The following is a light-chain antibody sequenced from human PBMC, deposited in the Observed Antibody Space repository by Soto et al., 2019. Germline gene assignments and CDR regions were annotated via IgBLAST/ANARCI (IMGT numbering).Light chain of an antibody. CDR1: QSVYST. Sequence: EIVMTQSPATLSVSPGERATLSCRASQSVYSTLAWYQQKPGQAPSLLIYPASTRATGIPARFSGSGSGTEFTLTISSLQSEDFAVYYCQQYNKWPLTFGGGTKLEIK. V-gene: IGKV3-15*01. CDR3: QQYNKWPLT. CDR2: PAS. J-gene: IGKJ4*01.